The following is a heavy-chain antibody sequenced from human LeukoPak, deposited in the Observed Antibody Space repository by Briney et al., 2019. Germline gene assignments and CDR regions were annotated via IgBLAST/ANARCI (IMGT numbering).Heavy chain of an antibody. Sequence: SQTLSLTCAISGDSVSNNNAAWAWVRQSPSRGLEWLGRAYYRFKWQNDYAVSLKSRITIKPDTSRNQFSLKLNSATPADTAIYXXXRAXXXXHGSYYYYMDVWGKGITVTVSS. CDR3: XRAXXXXHGSYYYYMDV. CDR2: AYYRFKWQN. V-gene: IGHV6-1*01. D-gene: IGHD1-14*01. J-gene: IGHJ6*03. CDR1: GDSVSNNNAA.